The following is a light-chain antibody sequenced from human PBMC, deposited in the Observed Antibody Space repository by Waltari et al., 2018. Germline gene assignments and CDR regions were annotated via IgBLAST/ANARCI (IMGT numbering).Light chain of an antibody. CDR3: QQSYSTPQWT. Sequence: DIQMTQSPSSLSASVGDRVTITCRTSQSIKNYLNWYQQKPGKAPKFLIYAASSLQSGVPSRFSGSGSGTDFTLTISSLQPEDVATYYCQQSYSTPQWTFGQGTKVEIK. CDR1: QSIKNY. CDR2: AAS. J-gene: IGKJ1*01. V-gene: IGKV1-39*01.